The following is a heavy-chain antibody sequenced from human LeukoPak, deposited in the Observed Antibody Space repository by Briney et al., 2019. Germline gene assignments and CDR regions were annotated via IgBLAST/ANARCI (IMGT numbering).Heavy chain of an antibody. Sequence: GGSLRLSCAASGFTFSNAWMSWVRQAPGKGLEWVGRIKSKTDGGTTDYAAPVKGRFTISRDDSKNTLYLQMNSLKTEDTAVYYCTTSRITIFGVVILWFDPWGQGTLVTVSS. CDR2: IKSKTDGGTT. D-gene: IGHD3-3*01. CDR3: TTSRITIFGVVILWFDP. V-gene: IGHV3-15*01. J-gene: IGHJ5*02. CDR1: GFTFSNAW.